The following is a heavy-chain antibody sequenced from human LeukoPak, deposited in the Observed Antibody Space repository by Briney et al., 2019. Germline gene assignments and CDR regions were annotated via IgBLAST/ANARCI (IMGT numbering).Heavy chain of an antibody. V-gene: IGHV4-59*01. J-gene: IGHJ4*02. CDR1: GGSISSYY. CDR2: IYYSGST. D-gene: IGHD3-22*01. Sequence: PSETLSLTCTASGGSISSYYWSWVRQPPGKGLEWTGYIYYSGSTNYNPSLKSRVTISVDTSKNQFSLKLSSVTAADTAVYYCARKGSSGYYSPYFDYWGQGTLVTVSS. CDR3: ARKGSSGYYSPYFDY.